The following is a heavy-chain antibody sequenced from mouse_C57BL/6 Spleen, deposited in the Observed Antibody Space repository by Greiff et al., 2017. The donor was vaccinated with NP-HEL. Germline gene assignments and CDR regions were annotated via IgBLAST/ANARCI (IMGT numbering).Heavy chain of an antibody. Sequence: EVQLQQSGPELVKPGASVKIPCKASGYTFTDYNMDWVKQSHGKSLEWIGDINPNNGGTIYNQKFKGKATLTVDKSSSTAYMELRSLTSEDTAVYYCARRRGDYDGGVFDYWGQGTTLTVSS. D-gene: IGHD2-4*01. J-gene: IGHJ2*01. CDR3: ARRRGDYDGGVFDY. CDR1: GYTFTDYN. CDR2: INPNNGGT. V-gene: IGHV1-18*01.